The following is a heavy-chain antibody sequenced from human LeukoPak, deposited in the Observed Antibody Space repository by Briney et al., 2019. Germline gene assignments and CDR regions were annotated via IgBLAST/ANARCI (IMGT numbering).Heavy chain of an antibody. V-gene: IGHV3-48*03. CDR1: GFTFSSYE. CDR2: ISSSGSTI. Sequence: GGSLRLSCAASGFTFSSYEMNWVRQAPGKGLEWVSYISSSGSTIYYADSVKGRFTISRDNAKNSLYLQMDSLRAEDKAVYYCARDPSYGDYADYWGQGTLVTVSS. D-gene: IGHD4-17*01. J-gene: IGHJ4*02. CDR3: ARDPSYGDYADY.